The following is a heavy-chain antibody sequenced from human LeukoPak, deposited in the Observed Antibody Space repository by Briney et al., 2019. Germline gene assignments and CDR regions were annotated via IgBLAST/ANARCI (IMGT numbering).Heavy chain of an antibody. J-gene: IGHJ3*02. D-gene: IGHD6-13*01. Sequence: PSETLSLTCTVCGGSISSGSYYWSWIRQPAGKGLEWIGRIYTSGSTNYNPSLKSRVTISVDTSKNQFSLKLTSVTAADTAVYYCARAVGSWSPHDAFDIWGQGTMVTVSS. CDR1: GGSISSGSYY. V-gene: IGHV4-61*02. CDR3: ARAVGSWSPHDAFDI. CDR2: IYTSGST.